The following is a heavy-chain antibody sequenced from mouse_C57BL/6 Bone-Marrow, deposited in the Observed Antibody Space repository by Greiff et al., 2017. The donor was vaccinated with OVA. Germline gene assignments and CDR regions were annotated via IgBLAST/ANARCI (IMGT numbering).Heavy chain of an antibody. V-gene: IGHV5-9-1*02. D-gene: IGHD1-1*01. CDR3: TREGITLLRYAMDY. CDR2: ISSGGDYI. J-gene: IGHJ4*01. Sequence: EVQLVESGEGLVKPGGSLKLSCAASGFTFSSYAMSWVRQTPEKRLEWVAYISSGGDYIYYADTVKGRFTISRDNARNTLYLQMSSLKSEDTAMYYCTREGITLLRYAMDYWGQGTSVTVSS. CDR1: GFTFSSYA.